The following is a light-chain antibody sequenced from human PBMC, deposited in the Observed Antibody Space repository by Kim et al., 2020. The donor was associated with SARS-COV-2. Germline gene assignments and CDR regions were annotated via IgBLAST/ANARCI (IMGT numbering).Light chain of an antibody. J-gene: IGKJ2*01. CDR2: GAS. Sequence: EIVMTQSPATLSMSPGGTATLSCRASQSVTTYLAWYQLKPGRAPTLLIHGASTRATGTPPRFSGSGSGTDFTLTITSLQSEDFALYYCHPYYDWPSGVTFRQGTMLEI. CDR3: HPYYDWPSGVT. V-gene: IGKV3-15*01. CDR1: QSVTTY.